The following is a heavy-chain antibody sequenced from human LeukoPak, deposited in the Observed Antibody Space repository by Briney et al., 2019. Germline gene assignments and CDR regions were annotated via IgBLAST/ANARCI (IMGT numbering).Heavy chain of an antibody. V-gene: IGHV3-30*02. CDR1: GFTFSSYG. CDR3: AKDGYSYAARSWFDP. CDR2: IRYDGSNK. Sequence: SGGSLRLSCAASGFTFSSYGMHWVRQAPGKGLEWVAFIRYDGSNKYYADSVKGRFTISRDNSKNTLYLQMNSLRAEDTAVYYCAKDGYSYAARSWFDPWGQGTLVTVSS. J-gene: IGHJ5*02. D-gene: IGHD5-18*01.